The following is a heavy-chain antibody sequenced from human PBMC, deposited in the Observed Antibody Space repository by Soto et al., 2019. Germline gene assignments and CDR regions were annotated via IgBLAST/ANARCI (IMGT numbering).Heavy chain of an antibody. D-gene: IGHD4-17*01. CDR2: ISSSSSTI. CDR3: ARHFSVGDYVGYFQH. Sequence: LRLSCAASGFTFSSYSMNWVRQAPGKGLEWVSYISSSSSTIYYADSVKGRFTISRDNAKNSLYLQMNSLRDEDTAVYYCARHFSVGDYVGYFQHWGQGTLVTVSS. CDR1: GFTFSSYS. V-gene: IGHV3-48*02. J-gene: IGHJ1*01.